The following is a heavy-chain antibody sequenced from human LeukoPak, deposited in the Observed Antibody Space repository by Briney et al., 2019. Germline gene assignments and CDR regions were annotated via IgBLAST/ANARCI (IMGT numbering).Heavy chain of an antibody. Sequence: ASVKVSYKVSGYTLTELSMHWVRQAPGKGLEWMGGFDPEDGETIYAQKLQGRVTMTEDTATDIAYMELSSLTSEDTAVYYCATGPSLLEWFDYDYWGQGTLVTVSS. CDR3: ATGPSLLEWFDYDY. CDR1: GYTLTELS. V-gene: IGHV1-24*01. J-gene: IGHJ4*02. D-gene: IGHD3-3*01. CDR2: FDPEDGET.